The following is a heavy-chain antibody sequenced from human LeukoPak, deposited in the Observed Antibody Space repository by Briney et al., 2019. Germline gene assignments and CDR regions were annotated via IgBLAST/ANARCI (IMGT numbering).Heavy chain of an antibody. CDR2: ISYDGSNK. J-gene: IGHJ4*02. V-gene: IGHV3-30*03. CDR1: GFTFSSYD. Sequence: PGRSLRLSCAASGFTFSSYDMHWVRQAPGKGLQWVAIISYDGSNKYYADSVKGRFTISRDNSRNTLYLQMHSLRAEDTAVYYCARDEYLWVVIQLGLFDYWGQGTLVTVSS. CDR3: ARDEYLWVVIQLGLFDY. D-gene: IGHD2-2*01.